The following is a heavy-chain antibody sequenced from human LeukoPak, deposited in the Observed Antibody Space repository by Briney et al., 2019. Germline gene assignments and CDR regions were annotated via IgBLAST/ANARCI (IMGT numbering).Heavy chain of an antibody. J-gene: IGHJ6*02. D-gene: IGHD5-18*01. Sequence: SETLSLTCTVSGGSIRSSYYYWGWIRQPPGKGLEWIGSIYDSGSTYYNPSLKSRVTISVDTSKNQFSLKLSSVTAADTAVYYCARYSYGYEHYYYGMDVWGQGTTVTVSS. V-gene: IGHV4-39*07. CDR1: GGSIRSSYYY. CDR2: IYDSGST. CDR3: ARYSYGYEHYYYGMDV.